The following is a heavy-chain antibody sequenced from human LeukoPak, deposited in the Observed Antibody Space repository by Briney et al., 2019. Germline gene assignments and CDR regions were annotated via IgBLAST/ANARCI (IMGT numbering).Heavy chain of an antibody. CDR1: GYTFTSYY. Sequence: GASVTVSCTASGYTFTSYYMHWVRQAPGQGLEWMGIINPSGGSTSYAQKFQGRVTMTRDASTSTVYMELSSLRSEDTAVYYCARGAPIGGSGSYSVCFDPWGQGTLVTVSS. CDR3: ARGAPIGGSGSYSVCFDP. V-gene: IGHV1-46*01. CDR2: INPSGGST. D-gene: IGHD3-10*01. J-gene: IGHJ5*02.